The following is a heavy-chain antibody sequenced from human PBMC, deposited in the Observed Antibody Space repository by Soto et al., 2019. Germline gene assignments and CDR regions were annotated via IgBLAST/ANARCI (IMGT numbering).Heavy chain of an antibody. D-gene: IGHD1-7*01. V-gene: IGHV3-23*01. J-gene: IGHJ4*02. CDR3: AKNQKRELPRVIDF. CDR1: GLTFSNYA. Sequence: EVRLLESGGGLVKPGGSLRLSCATSGLTFSNYAMSWVRQAPGGGLEWVSSMSGSSSTTYYADSVRGRFTISRDRSKNTLYLQMSSLRAEDTALYYSAKNQKRELPRVIDFWGQGTLVTVSS. CDR2: MSGSSSTT.